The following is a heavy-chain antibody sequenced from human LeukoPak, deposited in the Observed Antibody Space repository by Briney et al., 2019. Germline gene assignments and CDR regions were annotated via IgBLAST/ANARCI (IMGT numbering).Heavy chain of an antibody. CDR3: ARGDGEAFDI. CDR2: IYHSGST. CDR1: GYSTSSGYY. D-gene: IGHD3-10*01. Sequence: PSETLSLTCAVSGYSTSSGYYWGWIRQPPGKGLEWIGSIYHSGSTYYNPSLKSRVTISVDTSKNQFSLKLSSVTAADTAVYYCARGDGEAFDIWGQGTMVTVSS. V-gene: IGHV4-38-2*01. J-gene: IGHJ3*02.